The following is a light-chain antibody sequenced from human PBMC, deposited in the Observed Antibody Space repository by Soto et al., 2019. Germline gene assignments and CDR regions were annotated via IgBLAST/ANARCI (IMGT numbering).Light chain of an antibody. CDR1: QRVGNY. Sequence: EIVLTQSPATLSLSPGERATLSCRASQRVGNYLAWYQQKPGQAPRLLIYDASSRAIGIPARFSGSGSGTDFTLTISGLEPDDFEVYYCQQRSNWPPGFTFGQGTKLEIK. CDR2: DAS. V-gene: IGKV3-11*01. J-gene: IGKJ2*01. CDR3: QQRSNWPPGFT.